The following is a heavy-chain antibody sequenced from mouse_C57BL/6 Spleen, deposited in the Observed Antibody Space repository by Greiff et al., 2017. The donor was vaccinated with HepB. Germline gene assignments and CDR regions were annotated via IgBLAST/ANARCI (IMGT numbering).Heavy chain of an antibody. CDR1: GYTFTSYW. CDR3: AREFGSSYDGLFAY. D-gene: IGHD1-1*01. Sequence: QVQLKQPGAELVKPGASVKMSCKASGYTFTSYWITWVKQRPGQGLEWIGDIYPGSGSTNYNEKFKSKATLTVDTSSSTAYMQLSSLTSEDSAVYYCAREFGSSYDGLFAYWGQGTLVTVSA. V-gene: IGHV1-55*01. CDR2: IYPGSGST. J-gene: IGHJ3*01.